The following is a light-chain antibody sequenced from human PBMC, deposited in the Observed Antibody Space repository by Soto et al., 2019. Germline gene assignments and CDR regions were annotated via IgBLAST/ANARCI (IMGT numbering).Light chain of an antibody. Sequence: SYELTQPPSVSGSPGQTARITCSGAALAKLYGYWYQQKPGQAPVLGIYKDNERPSGIPERFSGSSSGTTVTLTITGVQAEDEAYYYCQSADSSGTYWVFGGGTKLTVL. CDR2: KDN. CDR1: ALAKLY. CDR3: QSADSSGTYWV. V-gene: IGLV3-25*02. J-gene: IGLJ3*02.